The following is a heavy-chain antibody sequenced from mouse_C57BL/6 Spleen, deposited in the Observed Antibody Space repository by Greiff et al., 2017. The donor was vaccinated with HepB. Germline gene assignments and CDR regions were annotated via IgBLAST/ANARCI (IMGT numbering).Heavy chain of an antibody. V-gene: IGHV3-6*01. CDR1: GYSITSGYY. Sequence: EVKLQESGPGLVKPSQSLSLTCSVTGYSITSGYYWNWIRLFPGNKLECMGYISYDGSNNYNPSLKNRISITRDTSKNQFFLKLNAVTTEDTATYYCAGGLDYWGQGTTLTVSS. J-gene: IGHJ2*01. CDR2: ISYDGSN. CDR3: AGGLDY.